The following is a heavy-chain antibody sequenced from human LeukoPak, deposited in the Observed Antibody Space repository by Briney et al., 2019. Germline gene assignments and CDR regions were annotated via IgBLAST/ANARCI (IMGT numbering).Heavy chain of an antibody. J-gene: IGHJ1*01. CDR3: AKSWGYAANSLHIQH. Sequence: SEALSLTCSVSGDSIRSGSFHWNWIRQPAGKGLEWIGRIYITGSTDYNPSLKSRVDMSVDTSNNQFSLKLTSVTAADTAVYYCAKSWGYAANSLHIQHWGQGARVIVSA. D-gene: IGHD4-23*01. V-gene: IGHV4-61*02. CDR2: IYITGST. CDR1: GDSIRSGSFH.